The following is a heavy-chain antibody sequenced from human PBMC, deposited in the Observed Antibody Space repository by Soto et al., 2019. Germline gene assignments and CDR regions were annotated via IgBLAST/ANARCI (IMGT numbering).Heavy chain of an antibody. J-gene: IGHJ4*02. CDR1: GYTFTSYG. Sequence: QVQLVQSGAEVKKPGASVKVSCKASGYTFTSYGISWVRQAPGQGLEWMGWISAYNGHTNYAQKLQGRVTMTTHTSTSTAYMEPRSLRSGDTAVYYCASDWAAAGPFDYWGQGTLVTVSS. CDR2: ISAYNGHT. D-gene: IGHD6-13*01. V-gene: IGHV1-18*01. CDR3: ASDWAAAGPFDY.